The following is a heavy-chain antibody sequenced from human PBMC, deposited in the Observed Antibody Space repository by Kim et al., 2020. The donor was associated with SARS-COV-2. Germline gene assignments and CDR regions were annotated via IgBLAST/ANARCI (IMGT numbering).Heavy chain of an antibody. Sequence: SETLSLTCTVSGGSVSSYYWSWIRQPPGKGXEWIGYIYDSGRTNYHPSLKRRVTISLDTSKNQDSLKLSSVTAADSAFYFCARGRLAARLRYMDVWGKGTQVTVSS. CDR1: GGSVSSYY. D-gene: IGHD6-6*01. J-gene: IGHJ6*03. V-gene: IGHV4-59*02. CDR3: ARGRLAARLRYMDV. CDR2: IYDSGRT.